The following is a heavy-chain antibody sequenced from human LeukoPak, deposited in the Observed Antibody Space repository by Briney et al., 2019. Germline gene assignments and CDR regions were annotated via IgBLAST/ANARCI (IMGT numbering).Heavy chain of an antibody. Sequence: GGPLRLPCTVSGFTFSSYEMNWVPQAPGKGLQGGSDISSSGTTIYYADSVKGQCTISRDNAKNSLYLQMNSLRAEDTAVYYCARKYCSTTSCLFDNWGQGTLVTVSS. J-gene: IGHJ4*02. CDR3: ARKYCSTTSCLFDN. CDR1: GFTFSSYE. CDR2: ISSSGTTI. D-gene: IGHD2-2*01. V-gene: IGHV3-48*03.